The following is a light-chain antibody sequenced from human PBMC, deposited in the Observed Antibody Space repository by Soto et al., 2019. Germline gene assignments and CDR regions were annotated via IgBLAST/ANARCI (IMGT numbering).Light chain of an antibody. Sequence: DIQMTQSPSSLSASVGDRVTITCRASQSISSYLNWYQQKPGKAPKLLIYAASSLQSGVPSRFSGSGSGTDFTLTISSLXPEDSATYYCQQSYSIPYTFGQGTKLEIK. CDR3: QQSYSIPYT. CDR1: QSISSY. V-gene: IGKV1-39*01. CDR2: AAS. J-gene: IGKJ2*01.